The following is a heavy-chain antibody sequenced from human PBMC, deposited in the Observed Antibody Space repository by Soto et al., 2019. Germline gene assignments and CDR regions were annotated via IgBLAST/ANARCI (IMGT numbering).Heavy chain of an antibody. J-gene: IGHJ6*02. CDR3: ASWGDCSSTSCSFPYYYYGMDV. CDR2: YYPRYSYT. Sequence: GESQKISEKRSDYSFTCNSISRIRQFPEKSRWSLGRYYPRYSYTNYSPSFQGHVTISADKSISTAYLQWSSLKASDTAMYYCASWGDCSSTSCSFPYYYYGMDVWGQGTKVTVS. D-gene: IGHD2-2*01. CDR1: DYSFTCNS. V-gene: IGHV5-10-1*01.